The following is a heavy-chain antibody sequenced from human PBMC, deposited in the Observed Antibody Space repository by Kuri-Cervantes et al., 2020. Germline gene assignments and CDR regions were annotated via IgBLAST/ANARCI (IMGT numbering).Heavy chain of an antibody. CDR3: ARDVTMLFDY. D-gene: IGHD2-2*01. CDR2: IKQDGSEK. CDR1: GFTFSSYW. V-gene: IGHV3-7*01. Sequence: GESLKISCAASGFTFSSYWMCWVRQAPGKGLEWVANIKQDGSEKYYVDSVKGRFTISRDNAKNSLYLQMNSLRAEDTAVYYCARDVTMLFDYWGQGTLVTVSS. J-gene: IGHJ4*02.